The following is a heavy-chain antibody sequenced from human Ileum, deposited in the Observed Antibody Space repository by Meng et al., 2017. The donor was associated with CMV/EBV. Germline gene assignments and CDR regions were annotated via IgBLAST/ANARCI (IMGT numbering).Heavy chain of an antibody. V-gene: IGHV1-69*06. D-gene: IGHD5-12*01. J-gene: IGHJ4*02. Sequence: LVQAGAEVRKPEVSVKVSCKDSGGTFTNYSIAWVRQAPRQGLEWMGGIIPMFDSVNYAQKFQGRVTITADKSTGTAYMELSSLRSEDTAVYYCATSRGYSGYEAPSFVYWGQGTLVTVSS. CDR3: ATSRGYSGYEAPSFVY. CDR2: IIPMFDSV. CDR1: GGTFTNYS.